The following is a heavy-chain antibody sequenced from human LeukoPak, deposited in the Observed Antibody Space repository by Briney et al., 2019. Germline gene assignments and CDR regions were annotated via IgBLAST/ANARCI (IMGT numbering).Heavy chain of an antibody. D-gene: IGHD3-22*01. V-gene: IGHV4-39*07. CDR3: ARDLYYYDSSGY. CDR2: IYYSGST. Sequence: SETLSLTCTVSGGSISSSSYYWGWIRQPSGKGLEWIGSIYYSGSTYYNPSLKSRVTISVDTSKNQFSLKLSSVTAADTAVYYCARDLYYYDSSGYWGQGTLVTVSS. J-gene: IGHJ4*02. CDR1: GGSISSSSYY.